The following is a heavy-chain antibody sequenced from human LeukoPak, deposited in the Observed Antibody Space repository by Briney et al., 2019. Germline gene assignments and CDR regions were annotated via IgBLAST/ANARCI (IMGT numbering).Heavy chain of an antibody. J-gene: IGHJ4*02. CDR1: GGSISSGSYY. CDR3: ARGDAAAAGTGGY. V-gene: IGHV4-61*02. Sequence: SETLSLTCTVSGGSISSGSYYWSWIRQPAGKGLEWIGRIYTSGSTNCNPSLKSRVTISVDTSKNQFSLKLSSVTAADTAVYYCARGDAAAAGTGGYWGQGTLVTVSS. D-gene: IGHD6-13*01. CDR2: IYTSGST.